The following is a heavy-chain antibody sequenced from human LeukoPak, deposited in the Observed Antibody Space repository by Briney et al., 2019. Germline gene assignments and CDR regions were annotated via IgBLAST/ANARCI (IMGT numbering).Heavy chain of an antibody. CDR3: ASYTRVFDY. J-gene: IGHJ4*02. D-gene: IGHD4-11*01. CDR2: ISSSGSTI. Sequence: GGSLRLSCAASGFTFSSYEMNWVRQAPGKWLEWVSYISSSGSTIYYADSVKGRFTISRDNAKNSLYLQMNSLRAEDTAVYYCASYTRVFDYWGQGTLVTVSS. V-gene: IGHV3-48*03. CDR1: GFTFSSYE.